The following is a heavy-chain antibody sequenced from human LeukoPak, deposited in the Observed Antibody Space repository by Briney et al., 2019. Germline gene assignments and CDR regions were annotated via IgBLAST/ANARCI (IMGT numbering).Heavy chain of an antibody. CDR2: ISPHSHTT. CDR3: ARGRSMYY. CDR1: GYTFNNYF. D-gene: IGHD2-8*01. Sequence: GASVTVSCTASGYTFNNYFISWVRQAPGQGVEWVGWISPHSHTTNTAEKVQGRVTMTTEPASTTAYMELRSLRSDDTAVYFCARGRSMYYWGQGTPVTVSS. J-gene: IGHJ4*02. V-gene: IGHV1-18*01.